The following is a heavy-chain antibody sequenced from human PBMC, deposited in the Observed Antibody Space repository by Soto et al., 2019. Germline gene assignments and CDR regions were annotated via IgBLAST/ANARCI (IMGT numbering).Heavy chain of an antibody. V-gene: IGHV1-46*01. CDR1: GYTFTSYY. D-gene: IGHD2-15*01. CDR2: INPSGGST. CDR3: ARVFAAPYFDY. Sequence: ASVKVSCKASGYTFTSYYIHWVRQAPGQGLEWMGIINPSGGSTSYAQKFQGRVTMTRDTSTSTAYMELSSLRSEDTAVYYCARVFAAPYFDYWGQGTLVTVSS. J-gene: IGHJ4*02.